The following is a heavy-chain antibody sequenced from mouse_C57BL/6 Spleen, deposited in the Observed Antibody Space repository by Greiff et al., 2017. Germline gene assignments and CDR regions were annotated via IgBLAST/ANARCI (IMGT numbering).Heavy chain of an antibody. D-gene: IGHD2-1*01. V-gene: IGHV1-19*01. CDR3: AREEGGNYEAMDY. Sequence: EVQLQQSGPVLVKPGASVKMSCKASGYTFTDYYMNWVKQSHGKSLEWIGVINPYNGGTSYNQKFKGKATLTVDKSSSTAYMELNSLTSEDSAVYYCAREEGGNYEAMDYWGQGTSVTVSS. J-gene: IGHJ4*01. CDR1: GYTFTDYY. CDR2: INPYNGGT.